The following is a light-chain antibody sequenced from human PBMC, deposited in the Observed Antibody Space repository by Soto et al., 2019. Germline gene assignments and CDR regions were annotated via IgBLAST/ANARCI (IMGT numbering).Light chain of an antibody. J-gene: IGKJ2*01. CDR1: QIISNA. V-gene: IGKV1-5*03. CDR3: QQYYSYLT. CDR2: KAS. Sequence: DIQMTQSPSTLSASVGDRVTITCRASQIISNALAWYQQKPGKAPNLLIYKASSLESGVPSRFSGSGSGTEFTLTIISLQPDDFATYYCQQYYSYLTFGQGTKLEIK.